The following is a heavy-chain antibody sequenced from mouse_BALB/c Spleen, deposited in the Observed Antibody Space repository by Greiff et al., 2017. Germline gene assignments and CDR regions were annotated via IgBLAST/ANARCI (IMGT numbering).Heavy chain of an antibody. CDR2: IRNKANGYTT. Sequence: EVQRVESGGGLVQPGGSLRLSCATSGFTFTDYYMSWVRQPPGKALEWLGFIRNKANGYTTEYSASVKGRFTISRDNSQSILYLQMNTLRAEDSATYYCARDMRAMDYWGQGTSVTVSS. V-gene: IGHV7-3*02. CDR1: GFTFTDYY. J-gene: IGHJ4*01. CDR3: ARDMRAMDY.